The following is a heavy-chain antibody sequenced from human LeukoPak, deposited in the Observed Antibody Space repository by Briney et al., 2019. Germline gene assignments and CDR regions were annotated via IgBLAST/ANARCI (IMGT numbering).Heavy chain of an antibody. V-gene: IGHV3-23*01. D-gene: IGHD3-10*01. CDR2: ISGSGGST. CDR3: AKDGLWFGETN. Sequence: GGSLRLSCAASGFTFSSYAMSWVRQAPGKGLEWVSAISGSGGSTYYADSVKGRFTISRDNSKNTLYLQMNSLRGEDTAVYYCAKDGLWFGETNWGQGTLVTVSS. CDR1: GFTFSSYA. J-gene: IGHJ4*02.